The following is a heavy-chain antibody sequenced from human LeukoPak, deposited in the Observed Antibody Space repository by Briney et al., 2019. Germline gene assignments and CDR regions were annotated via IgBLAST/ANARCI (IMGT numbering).Heavy chain of an antibody. Sequence: PSETLSLTCTVSGGSISSSSYYWGWIRQPPGKGLEWIGSIYYSGSTYYNPSLMSRVTISVDTSKNQFSLKLSSVTAADTAVYYCARHLVVRPNWFDPWGQGTLVTVSS. CDR2: IYYSGST. J-gene: IGHJ5*02. CDR3: ARHLVVRPNWFDP. D-gene: IGHD3-10*01. CDR1: GGSISSSSYY. V-gene: IGHV4-39*01.